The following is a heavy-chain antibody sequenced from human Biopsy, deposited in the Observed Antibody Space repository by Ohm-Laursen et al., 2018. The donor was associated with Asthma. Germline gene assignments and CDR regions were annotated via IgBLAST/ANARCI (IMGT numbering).Heavy chain of an antibody. Sequence: GSPRLSCAASGFTFSSYAMSWVRQAPGKGLEWVSAISGSGGSTYYADSVKGRFTISRDNSKNTLYLQMNSLRAEDTAVYYCAKDKRYSGSYFDYWGQGTLVTVSS. CDR3: AKDKRYSGSYFDY. CDR1: GFTFSSYA. D-gene: IGHD1-26*01. CDR2: ISGSGGST. V-gene: IGHV3-23*01. J-gene: IGHJ4*02.